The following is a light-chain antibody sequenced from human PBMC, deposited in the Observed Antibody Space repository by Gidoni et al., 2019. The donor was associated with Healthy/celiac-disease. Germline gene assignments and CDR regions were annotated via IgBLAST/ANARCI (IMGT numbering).Light chain of an antibody. CDR3: QQYNSYPQ. CDR2: KAS. V-gene: IGKV1-5*03. Sequence: DIQMTQSPSTLSASVGDRVIITCRASQSISSWLAWYQQKPGKAPKLLIYKASSLESGVPSRFSGSGSGTEFTLTISSLQPDDFATYYCQQYNSYPQFXQXTKVEIK. CDR1: QSISSW. J-gene: IGKJ1*01.